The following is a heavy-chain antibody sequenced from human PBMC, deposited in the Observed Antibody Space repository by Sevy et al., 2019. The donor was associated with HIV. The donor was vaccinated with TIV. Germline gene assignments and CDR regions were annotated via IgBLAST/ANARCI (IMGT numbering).Heavy chain of an antibody. V-gene: IGHV1-69*13. CDR3: ARDRDITFGGGDAFDI. CDR2: ITPFFRTT. D-gene: IGHD3-16*01. Sequence: ASVKVSCKTSGGTFDTYSISWLRQAPGQGLEWMGGITPFFRTTNYAQKFQGRVTITADDSTGTAYMELSSLRSEDSAVYYCARDRDITFGGGDAFDIWGQGTMVTVSS. J-gene: IGHJ3*02. CDR1: GGTFDTYS.